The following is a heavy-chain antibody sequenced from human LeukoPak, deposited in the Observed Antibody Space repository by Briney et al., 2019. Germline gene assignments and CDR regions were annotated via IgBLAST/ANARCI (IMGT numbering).Heavy chain of an antibody. J-gene: IGHJ4*02. Sequence: ASVKVSCKASGYTFTSYGISWVRQAPGQGLEWVGWISAYNGNTNYAQKLQGRVTMTTDTSTSTAYMELRSLRSDDTAVYYCARDSSSPQGYYDFWSGYHPPFDYWGQGTLVTVSS. V-gene: IGHV1-18*01. CDR2: ISAYNGNT. CDR3: ARDSSSPQGYYDFWSGYHPPFDY. D-gene: IGHD3-3*01. CDR1: GYTFTSYG.